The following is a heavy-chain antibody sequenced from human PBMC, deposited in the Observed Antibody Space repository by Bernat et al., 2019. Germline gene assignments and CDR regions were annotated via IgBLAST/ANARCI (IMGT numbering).Heavy chain of an antibody. V-gene: IGHV7-4-1*02. J-gene: IGHJ4*02. Sequence: QVRLVQSGSELKKPGASVKVSCKASGYIFSNYAMNWVRQAPGQGLEWMGWININTGNPMYAQGFTGRFVFSLDTSVSTAYLQISSLKAEDTAVYYCARVLAPDCSGGSCYSLGVDYWGQGTVVTVSS. CDR3: ARVLAPDCSGGSCYSLGVDY. CDR2: ININTGNP. D-gene: IGHD2-15*01. CDR1: GYIFSNYA.